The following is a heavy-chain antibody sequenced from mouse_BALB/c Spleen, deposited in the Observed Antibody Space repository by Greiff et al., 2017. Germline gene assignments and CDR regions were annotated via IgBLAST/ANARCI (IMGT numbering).Heavy chain of an antibody. J-gene: IGHJ2*01. CDR3: ARSSLTVDY. V-gene: IGHV1-82*01. CDR2: IYPGDGDT. Sequence: VQLQQSGPELVKPGASVKISCKASGYAFSSSWMNWVKQRPGQGLEWIGRIYPGDGDTNYNGKFKGKATLTADKSSSTAYMQLSSLTSVDSAVYFCARSSLTVDYWGQGTTLTVSS. D-gene: IGHD1-1*01. CDR1: GYAFSSSW.